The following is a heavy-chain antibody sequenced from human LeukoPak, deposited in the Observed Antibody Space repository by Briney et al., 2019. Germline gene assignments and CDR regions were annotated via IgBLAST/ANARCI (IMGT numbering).Heavy chain of an antibody. V-gene: IGHV3-23*01. CDR2: ISDTGAST. D-gene: IGHD4/OR15-4a*01. CDR1: GFTFKIYA. Sequence: GGSLRLSCAASGFTFKIYAMSWVRQAPGTGLEWIAAISDTGASTYYADSVKGRFTISRDNSENTLFLQMNSLRAEDTAVYYCAEDWVYSANGHPFDIWGQGAMVTVSS. J-gene: IGHJ3*02. CDR3: AEDWVYSANGHPFDI.